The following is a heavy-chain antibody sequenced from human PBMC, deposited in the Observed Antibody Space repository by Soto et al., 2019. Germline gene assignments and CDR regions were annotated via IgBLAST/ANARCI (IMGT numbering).Heavy chain of an antibody. CDR1: GFTFSSYG. D-gene: IGHD3-3*01. J-gene: IGHJ3*02. CDR2: IWYDGSNK. Sequence: GGSLRLSCAASGFTFSSYGMHWVRQAPGKGLEWVAVIWYDGSNKYYADSVKGRFTISRDNSKNTLYLQMNSLRAEDTAVYYCARDGRYDFWSGYRGAFDIWGQGTMVTVS. CDR3: ARDGRYDFWSGYRGAFDI. V-gene: IGHV3-33*01.